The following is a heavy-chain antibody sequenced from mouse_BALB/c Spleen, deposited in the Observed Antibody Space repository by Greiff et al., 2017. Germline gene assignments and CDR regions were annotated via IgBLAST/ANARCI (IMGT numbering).Heavy chain of an antibody. CDR3: ARGDLYDAWFAY. J-gene: IGHJ3*01. CDR1: GFTFTDYY. CDR2: IRNKANGYTT. V-gene: IGHV7-3*02. D-gene: IGHD2-12*01. Sequence: EVKLVESGGGLVQPGGSLRLSCATSGFTFTDYYMSWVRQPPGKALEWLGFIRNKANGYTTEYSASVKGRFTISRDNSQSILYLQMNTLRAEDSATYYCARGDLYDAWFAYWGQGTLVTVSA.